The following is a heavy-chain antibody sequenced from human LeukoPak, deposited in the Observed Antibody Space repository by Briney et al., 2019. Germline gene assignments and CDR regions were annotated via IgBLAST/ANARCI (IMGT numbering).Heavy chain of an antibody. CDR2: INPSAGST. Sequence: GASVKVSCKASGYTFTKYYIHWVRQAPGQGLEWMGIINPSAGSTNYARKFQGRVTLTRDTSTSTVYMNVSNLRSEDTAVYYCARESLGSYKTVVIVARGHDAFDMWGQGTMVTVSS. CDR3: ARESLGSYKTVVIVARGHDAFDM. D-gene: IGHD3-22*01. V-gene: IGHV1-46*01. CDR1: GYTFTKYY. J-gene: IGHJ3*02.